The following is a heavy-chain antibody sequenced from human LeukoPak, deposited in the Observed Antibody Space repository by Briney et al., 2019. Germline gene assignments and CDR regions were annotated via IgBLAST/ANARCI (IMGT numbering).Heavy chain of an antibody. CDR2: ISYDGSNK. CDR1: GFTFSSYG. J-gene: IGHJ6*03. Sequence: GGTLRLSCAASGFTFSSYGMSWVRQAPGKGLEWVAAISYDGSNKNYGDSVKGRFTISRDNSKNTLYLQMNSLRAEDTAVYYCAKESSYYYYYYMDGWGKGTTVTVSS. V-gene: IGHV3-30*18. CDR3: AKESSYYYYYYMDG.